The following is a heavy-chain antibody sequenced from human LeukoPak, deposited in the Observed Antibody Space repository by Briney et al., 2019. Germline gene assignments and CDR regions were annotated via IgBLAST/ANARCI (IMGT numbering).Heavy chain of an antibody. J-gene: IGHJ4*02. D-gene: IGHD5-24*01. CDR3: ARETPRRGETRDGYR. CDR1: GFTFSRYW. Sequence: GGSLRLSWAASGFTFSRYWIHWVRQAPGKGLECLANIKQDGSETYYADSVKGRFTISRDNAKNSLYLQMNSLRAEDTAVYYCARETPRRGETRDGYRWGRGTLVTVSS. V-gene: IGHV3-7*01. CDR2: IKQDGSET.